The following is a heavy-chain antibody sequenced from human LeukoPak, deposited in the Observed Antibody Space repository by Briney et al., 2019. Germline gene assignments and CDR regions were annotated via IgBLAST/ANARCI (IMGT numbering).Heavy chain of an antibody. CDR1: GVSISSGGYY. V-gene: IGHV4-31*03. Sequence: SQTLSLTCTVSGVSISSGGYYWSWIRQHPGKGLEWIGYIYYSGSTYYNPSLKSRVIISVDTSKNQFSLKLSSVTAADTAVYYCARGGGAVEFSHTLNYWGQGTLVTVSS. D-gene: IGHD6-19*01. CDR3: ARGGGAVEFSHTLNY. J-gene: IGHJ4*02. CDR2: IYYSGST.